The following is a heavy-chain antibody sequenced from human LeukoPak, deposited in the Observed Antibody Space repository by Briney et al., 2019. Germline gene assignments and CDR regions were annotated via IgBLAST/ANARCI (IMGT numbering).Heavy chain of an antibody. Sequence: SETLSLTCTVSGDSISNYYWSWTRQPAGKGLEWIGRIYSSGSTNYNPSLKSRVTISVATSKNQFSLEMNSVTAADTAVYYCARGPGGATAESFDYWGQGTLVTVSS. J-gene: IGHJ4*02. D-gene: IGHD5-12*01. CDR3: ARGPGGATAESFDY. V-gene: IGHV4-4*07. CDR1: GDSISNYY. CDR2: IYSSGST.